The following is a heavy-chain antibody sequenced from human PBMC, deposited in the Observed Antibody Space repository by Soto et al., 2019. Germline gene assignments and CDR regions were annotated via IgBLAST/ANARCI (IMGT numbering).Heavy chain of an antibody. CDR1: GYTFTSYG. Sequence: ASVKVSCKASGYTFTSYGISWVRQAPGQGLEWMGWISAYNGNTNYAQKLQGRVTMTTDTSTSTAYMELRSLRSDDTAAYYCARASGLWFGDATENWFDPWGQGTLVTVSS. V-gene: IGHV1-18*04. CDR3: ARASGLWFGDATENWFDP. D-gene: IGHD3-10*01. J-gene: IGHJ5*02. CDR2: ISAYNGNT.